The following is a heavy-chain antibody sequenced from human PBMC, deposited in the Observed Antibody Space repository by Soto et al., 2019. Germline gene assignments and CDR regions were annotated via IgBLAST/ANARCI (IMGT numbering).Heavy chain of an antibody. CDR3: AHMGRGTNGFDP. J-gene: IGHJ5*02. Sequence: SGPTLVNPTQTLTLTCSFSGFSLSTFGLGVGWIRQPPGEALQWLALIYWDDDKRYSASLKSSLTITKDTSKNQVVLTMTNVDPLYTATYYCAHMGRGTNGFDPWGQGTLVTVSS. V-gene: IGHV2-5*02. CDR2: IYWDDDK. D-gene: IGHD1-1*01. CDR1: GFSLSTFGLG.